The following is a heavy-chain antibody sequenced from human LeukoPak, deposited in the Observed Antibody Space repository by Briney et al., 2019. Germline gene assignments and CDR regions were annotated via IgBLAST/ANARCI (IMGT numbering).Heavy chain of an antibody. Sequence: GGSLRLSCAASGFTFSSYSMNWVRQAPGKGLEWVSSISSSSSYIYYADSVKGRFTISRDNAKNPLYLQMNSLRAEDTAVYYCARVALDYDILTGYHTLDYWGQGTLVTVSS. CDR3: ARVALDYDILTGYHTLDY. J-gene: IGHJ4*02. V-gene: IGHV3-21*01. CDR2: ISSSSSYI. D-gene: IGHD3-9*01. CDR1: GFTFSSYS.